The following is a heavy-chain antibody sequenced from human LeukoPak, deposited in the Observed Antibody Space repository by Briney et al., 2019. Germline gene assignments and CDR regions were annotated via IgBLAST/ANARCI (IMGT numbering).Heavy chain of an antibody. J-gene: IGHJ4*02. Sequence: SETLSLTCTVSGGSISSYYWSWIRQPPGKGLEWIGYIYTSGSTNYNPSLKSRVTISVDTSKNQFSLKLSSVTAADTAVYYCARSWALGTFDYWGQGTLVTVSS. D-gene: IGHD1-26*01. V-gene: IGHV4-4*09. CDR3: ARSWALGTFDY. CDR2: IYTSGST. CDR1: GGSISSYY.